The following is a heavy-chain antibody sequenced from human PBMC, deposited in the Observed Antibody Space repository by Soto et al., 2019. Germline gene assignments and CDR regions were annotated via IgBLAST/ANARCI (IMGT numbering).Heavy chain of an antibody. CDR2: IYYNGNT. J-gene: IGHJ5*02. D-gene: IGHD2-2*01. Sequence: SETLSLTCTVSGGSISSGGYYWSWIRQHPGKGLEWIGFIYYNGNTYYNPSLKSRVTISVDTSKNQLSLKVISVTAADTAVYYCERCSLVVVPVHGLDPWGQGPLVTVSS. CDR1: GGSISSGGYY. CDR3: ERCSLVVVPVHGLDP. V-gene: IGHV4-31*03.